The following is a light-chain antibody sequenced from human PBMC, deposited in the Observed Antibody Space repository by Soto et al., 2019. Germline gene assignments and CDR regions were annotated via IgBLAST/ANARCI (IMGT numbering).Light chain of an antibody. CDR1: TSNIGSNT. CDR3: AAWDDSLNGYV. V-gene: IGLV1-44*01. Sequence: QSVLTQPPSASGTPGQGVPISCSGITSNIGSNTVNLYQQLPGTAPKLLIYNNNQRPSGVPDRFSGSKSGASASLAIGGLQSEDEADYYCAAWDDSLNGYVFGTGTKAPS. CDR2: NNN. J-gene: IGLJ1*01.